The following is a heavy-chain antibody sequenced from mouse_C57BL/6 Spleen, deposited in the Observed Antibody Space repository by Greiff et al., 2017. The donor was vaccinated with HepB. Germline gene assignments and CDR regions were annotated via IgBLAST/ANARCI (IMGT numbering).Heavy chain of an antibody. CDR3: ARDWIYYDYAWFAY. D-gene: IGHD2-4*01. CDR1: GFTFSSYA. Sequence: EVQLVESGGGLVKPGGSLKLSCAASGFTFSSYAMSWVRQTPEKRLEWVATISDGGSYTYYPDNVKGRFTISRDNAKNNLYRQMSQLKSEDTAMYYCARDWIYYDYAWFAYWGQGTLVTVSA. CDR2: ISDGGSYT. V-gene: IGHV5-4*01. J-gene: IGHJ3*01.